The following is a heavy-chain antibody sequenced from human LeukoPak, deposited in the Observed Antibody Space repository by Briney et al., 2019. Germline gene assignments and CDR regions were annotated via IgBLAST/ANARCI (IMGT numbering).Heavy chain of an antibody. J-gene: IGHJ4*02. D-gene: IGHD3-22*01. V-gene: IGHV4-34*01. CDR1: GGSLCGYY. CDR2: INHSGST. Sequence: SETLSLTCAVYGGSLCGYYWRWLRPPPGKGLEWFVEINHSGSTTYNPSLKSRVTITVHTSNKQFSLKRSLVTAADAALYYCARGFYDSSGYYYRTYYFDYWGQGTLVTVSS. CDR3: ARGFYDSSGYYYRTYYFDY.